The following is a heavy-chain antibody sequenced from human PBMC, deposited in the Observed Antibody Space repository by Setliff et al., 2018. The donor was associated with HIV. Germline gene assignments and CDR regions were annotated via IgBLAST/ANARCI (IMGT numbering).Heavy chain of an antibody. D-gene: IGHD2-15*01. J-gene: IGHJ6*03. CDR3: ALTGHRLLRGYMDV. V-gene: IGHV4-4*07. CDR1: DDPISSYY. CDR2: LYVSGDT. Sequence: LSLTCHVTDDPISSYYWSWVRQPAGKGLEWIGRLYVSGDTNYNPPLKSRVTMSLDTSKKHFSLNLKSVTAADTAVYYCALTGHRLLRGYMDVWGKGTTVTVSS.